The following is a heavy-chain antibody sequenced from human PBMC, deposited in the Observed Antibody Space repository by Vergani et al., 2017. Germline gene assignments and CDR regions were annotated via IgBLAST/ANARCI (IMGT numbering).Heavy chain of an antibody. CDR1: GATFRSNT. CDR2: IIPVLGKT. CDR3: ARDPRGYGGDPEDYYYGMDV. Sequence: QMQLVQSGAEVKKPGSSVKVSCKASGATFRSNTISWVRQVPGQGLEWMGRIIPVLGKTKYAQDFQGRLTITADTSTSTAYMELTSLRSQDTVVYYCARDPRGYGGDPEDYYYGMDVWGQGTTVTVSS. J-gene: IGHJ6*02. V-gene: IGHV1-69*09. D-gene: IGHD2-21*02.